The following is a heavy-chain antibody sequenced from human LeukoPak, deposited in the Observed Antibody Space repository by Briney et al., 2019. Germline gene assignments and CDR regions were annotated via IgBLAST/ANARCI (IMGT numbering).Heavy chain of an antibody. Sequence: AVKVSCKASGGTFSSYAISWVRQAPGQGLEWMGRIITILGIANYAQKFQGRVTITADKYTSTDHIELSSLRSEDTAVYYWARSMVRGVGYYYGMDVWGEGTMVTVSS. CDR3: ARSMVRGVGYYYGMDV. CDR2: IITILGIA. J-gene: IGHJ6*04. V-gene: IGHV1-69*04. CDR1: GGTFSSYA. D-gene: IGHD3-10*01.